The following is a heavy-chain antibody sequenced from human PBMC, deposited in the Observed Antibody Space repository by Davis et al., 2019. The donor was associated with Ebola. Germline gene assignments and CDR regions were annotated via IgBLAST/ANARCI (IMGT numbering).Heavy chain of an antibody. CDR2: IYYSGST. V-gene: IGHV4-39*07. CDR1: GGSISSSSYY. CDR3: ARLSVVAVTQGSDY. Sequence: MPSETLSLTCTVSGGSISSSSYYWGWIRQPPGKGLEWIGSIYYSGSTYYNPSLKSRVTISVDTSKNQFSLKLSSVTAADTAVYYCARLSVVAVTQGSDYWGQGTLVTVSS. J-gene: IGHJ4*02. D-gene: IGHD2-15*01.